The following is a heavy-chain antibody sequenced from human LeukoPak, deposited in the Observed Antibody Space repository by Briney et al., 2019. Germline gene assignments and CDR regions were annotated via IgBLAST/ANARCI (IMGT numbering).Heavy chain of an antibody. D-gene: IGHD1-7*01. J-gene: IGHJ5*02. CDR1: GASISSYY. CDR3: ARDSGTTGEVKFDP. CDR2: IYVAGST. Sequence: SETLSLTCTVSGASISSYYWSWIRQPAGKALEWIGRIYVAGSTTYNPSLESRVTMSLDTSKNHFSLKLRSVTAADTAVYYCARDSGTTGEVKFDPWGQGTLVTVSS. V-gene: IGHV4-4*07.